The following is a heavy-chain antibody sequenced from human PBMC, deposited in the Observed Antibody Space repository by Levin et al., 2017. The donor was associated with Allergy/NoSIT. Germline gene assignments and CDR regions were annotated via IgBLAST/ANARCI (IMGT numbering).Heavy chain of an antibody. D-gene: IGHD1/OR15-1a*01. CDR3: ARAFWNNYFDY. V-gene: IGHV4-30-4*01. Sequence: SETLSLTCTVSGGSISSGDYYWSWIRQPPGKGLEWIGYIYYSGSTYYNPSLKSRVTISVDTSKNQFSLKLSSVTAADTAVYYCARAFWNNYFDYWGQGTLVTVSS. J-gene: IGHJ4*02. CDR2: IYYSGST. CDR1: GGSISSGDYY.